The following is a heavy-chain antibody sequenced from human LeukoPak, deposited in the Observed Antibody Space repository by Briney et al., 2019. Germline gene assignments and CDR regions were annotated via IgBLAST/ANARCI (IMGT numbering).Heavy chain of an antibody. CDR3: ARGPYGYTSSATLGSYNWFDP. CDR1: GYSFTNYW. CDR2: IYPGYSDT. D-gene: IGHD2-2*02. J-gene: IGHJ5*02. V-gene: IGHV5-51*01. Sequence: GEALKISCKGSGYSFTNYWIGWVRQVPGKGLEWMGSIYPGYSDTRYSPSFQGQVTISVDKSISTAYLQWSSLKASDTAMYYCARGPYGYTSSATLGSYNWFDPWGQGSLVTVSS.